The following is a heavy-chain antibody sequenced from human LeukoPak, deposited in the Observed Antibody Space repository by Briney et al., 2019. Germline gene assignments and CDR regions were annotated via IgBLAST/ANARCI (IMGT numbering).Heavy chain of an antibody. Sequence: ASVKVSCKASGYTFTSYAMHWVRQAPGQRLEWMGWINAGNGNTKDSQKFQGRVTITRDTSASTAYMELSSLRSEDTAVYYCARDLYVDIVAPSGMDVWGQGTTVTVSS. CDR1: GYTFTSYA. V-gene: IGHV1-3*01. J-gene: IGHJ6*02. CDR2: INAGNGNT. CDR3: ARDLYVDIVAPSGMDV. D-gene: IGHD5-12*01.